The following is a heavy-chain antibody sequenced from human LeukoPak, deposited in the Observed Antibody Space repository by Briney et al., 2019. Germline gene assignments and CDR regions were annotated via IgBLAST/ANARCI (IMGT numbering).Heavy chain of an antibody. CDR2: IRSDGSSE. Sequence: PGGSLRLSCAASGFTFSTYGTHWVRQAPGKGLEWVAVIRSDGSSEYYADSVKGRFIISRDNSKNTLYLQMNSLRAEDTAVYYCARYCSGGTCYAGLIWGQGTLVTVSS. CDR3: ARYCSGGTCYAGLI. CDR1: GFTFSTYG. D-gene: IGHD2-15*01. J-gene: IGHJ4*02. V-gene: IGHV3-33*01.